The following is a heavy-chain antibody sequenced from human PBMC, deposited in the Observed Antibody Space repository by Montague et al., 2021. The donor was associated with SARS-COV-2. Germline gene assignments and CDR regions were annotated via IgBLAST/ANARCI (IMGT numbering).Heavy chain of an antibody. Sequence: TGSTNYNASLKSRVTISIDTSKNQFSLRLNSVTAADTAVYYFARGNYLDYWGQGTLVIVSS. CDR3: ARGNYLDY. CDR2: TGST. V-gene: IGHV4-59*09. J-gene: IGHJ4*02.